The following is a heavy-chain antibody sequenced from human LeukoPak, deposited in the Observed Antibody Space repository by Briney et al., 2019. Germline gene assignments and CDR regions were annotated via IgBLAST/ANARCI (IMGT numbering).Heavy chain of an antibody. D-gene: IGHD6-13*01. CDR3: AKDRARYSSSWYGVSGFDY. V-gene: IGHV3-23*01. Sequence: PGGSLRLSCAASGFTFSSYGMSWVRQAPGKGLEWLSAIVASGGTTYYADSVKGRFSISRDNSKNTLYLQMNSLRAEDTAVYYCAKDRARYSSSWYGVSGFDYWGQGTLVTVSS. CDR2: IVASGGTT. J-gene: IGHJ4*02. CDR1: GFTFSSYG.